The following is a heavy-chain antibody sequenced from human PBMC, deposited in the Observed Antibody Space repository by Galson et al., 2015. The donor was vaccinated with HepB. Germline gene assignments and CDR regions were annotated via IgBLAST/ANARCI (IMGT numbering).Heavy chain of an antibody. V-gene: IGHV3-30*04. CDR2: ITTGGNNK. CDR1: EFTFSSYA. D-gene: IGHD5-12*01. CDR3: ARPRDPGGWLPPLDY. J-gene: IGHJ4*02. Sequence: SLRLSCAASEFTFSSYATHWVRQAPGKGLEWVAFITTGGNNKYYPESVRGRFTISRDNSKNTLFLQMDSLRTEDTAVYYCARPRDPGGWLPPLDYWGQGTLVTVSS.